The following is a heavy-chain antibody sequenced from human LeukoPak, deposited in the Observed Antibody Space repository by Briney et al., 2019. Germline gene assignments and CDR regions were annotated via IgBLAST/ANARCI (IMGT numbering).Heavy chain of an antibody. J-gene: IGHJ4*02. CDR2: TSYDGTNK. D-gene: IGHD6-19*01. CDR1: GFTFSTYA. V-gene: IGHV3-30*18. Sequence: PGGSLRLSCAASGFTFSTYAMHWVRRAPGKGLGWVAVTSYDGTNKYSADSVKARFTISRDNSKNTLYLQMNSLRAEDTAVYYCAKLGVVAVAGYFDYWGQGTLVTVSS. CDR3: AKLGVVAVAGYFDY.